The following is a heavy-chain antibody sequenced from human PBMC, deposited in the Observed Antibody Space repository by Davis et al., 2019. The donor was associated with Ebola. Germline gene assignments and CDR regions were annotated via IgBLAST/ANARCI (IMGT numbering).Heavy chain of an antibody. CDR3: ARSYDSSAFDI. D-gene: IGHD3-22*01. Sequence: PGGSLRLSCAASGFTFSSYAMSRVRQAPGKGLEWVSSISSRSSYIYYADSVKGRFTISRDNAKNSLYLEMNSLRAEDTAVYYCARSYDSSAFDIWGQGTMVTVSS. J-gene: IGHJ3*02. V-gene: IGHV3-21*01. CDR1: GFTFSSYA. CDR2: ISSRSSYI.